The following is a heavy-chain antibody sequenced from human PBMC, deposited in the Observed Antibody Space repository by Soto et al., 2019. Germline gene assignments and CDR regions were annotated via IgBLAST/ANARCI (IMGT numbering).Heavy chain of an antibody. CDR3: AREDGGGILTGYYKAQNTYYFDY. J-gene: IGHJ4*02. CDR2: ISSSSSYT. D-gene: IGHD3-9*01. CDR1: GFTFSDYY. V-gene: IGHV3-11*06. Sequence: GGSVRLSCAASGFTFSDYYMSWIRQAPGKGLEWVSYISSSSSYTNYADSVKGRFTISRDNAKNSLYLQMNSLRAEDTAVYYCAREDGGGILTGYYKAQNTYYFDYWGQGTLVTVSS.